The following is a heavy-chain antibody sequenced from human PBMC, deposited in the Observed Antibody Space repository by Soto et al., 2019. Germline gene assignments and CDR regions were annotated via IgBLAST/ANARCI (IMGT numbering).Heavy chain of an antibody. CDR3: AREKGWLQSYIFDY. CDR1: WDSVSSNSAA. J-gene: IGHJ4*02. D-gene: IGHD5-12*01. CDR2: TYYRSKWYN. Sequence: SQTLSLTCAISWDSVSSNSAAWNWIRPSPSIGLEWLGRTYYRSKWYNDYAVSVKSRITINPDTSKNQFSLQLNSVTPEDTAVYYCAREKGWLQSYIFDYWGQGTLVTVSS. V-gene: IGHV6-1*01.